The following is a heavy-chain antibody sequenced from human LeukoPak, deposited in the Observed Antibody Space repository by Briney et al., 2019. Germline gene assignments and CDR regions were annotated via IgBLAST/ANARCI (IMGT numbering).Heavy chain of an antibody. CDR3: ARDKFPLVGATGDDGFDI. CDR2: IYHSGST. Sequence: SGTLSLTCAVSGGSISSSNWWSWVRPPPGRGLEWIGEIYHSGSTNYNPSLKSRVTISVDKSKNQFSLKLRSVTAADTAVYYCARDKFPLVGATGDDGFDIWGQGTMVTVSS. V-gene: IGHV4-4*02. J-gene: IGHJ3*02. CDR1: GGSISSSNW. D-gene: IGHD1-26*01.